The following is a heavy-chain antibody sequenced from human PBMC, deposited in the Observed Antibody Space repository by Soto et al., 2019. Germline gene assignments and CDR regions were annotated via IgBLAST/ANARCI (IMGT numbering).Heavy chain of an antibody. D-gene: IGHD3-10*01. CDR2: INHSGTT. CDR1: GGSVSGYY. CDR3: VGYGGLAMVPSTPRPRMAV. Sequence: QVQLQQWGAGLLKPSDTLSLTCAGYGGSVSGYYWSWIRQPPRKGLEWIGEINHSGTTNYNPYLSSRVAFSEEISKHQSCLKRRSVAAAGTAAYYCVGYGGLAMVPSTPRPRMAVWGRGTTVAVSS. J-gene: IGHJ6*03. V-gene: IGHV4-34*01.